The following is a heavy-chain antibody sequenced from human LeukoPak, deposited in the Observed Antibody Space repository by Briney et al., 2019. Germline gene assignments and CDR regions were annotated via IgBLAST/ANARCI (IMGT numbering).Heavy chain of an antibody. J-gene: IGHJ4*02. CDR1: GFTFSSYS. D-gene: IGHD3-22*01. Sequence: GGSLRLSCAASGFTFSSYSMNWVRQAPGKGLEWVSSISSSSSYIYYADSVKGRFTISRDNSKNTLYLQMNSLRAEDTAVYYCAKVGGSSGYYSWDYFGYWGQGTLVTVSS. CDR3: AKVGGSSGYYSWDYFGY. CDR2: ISSSSSYI. V-gene: IGHV3-21*04.